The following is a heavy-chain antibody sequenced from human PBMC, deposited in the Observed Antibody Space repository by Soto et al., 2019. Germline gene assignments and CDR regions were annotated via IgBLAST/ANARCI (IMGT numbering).Heavy chain of an antibody. J-gene: IGHJ6*02. CDR2: IYSGGST. Sequence: GGSLRLSCAASGFTVSSNYMSWVCQAPGKXLEWVSVIYSGGSTYYADSVKGRSTISRDNSKNTMYLQMNSLRAEDTAVYYCARDYRTSVWFGDYYGMDVWGQGTTVTVSS. V-gene: IGHV3-53*01. CDR3: ARDYRTSVWFGDYYGMDV. D-gene: IGHD3-10*01. CDR1: GFTVSSNY.